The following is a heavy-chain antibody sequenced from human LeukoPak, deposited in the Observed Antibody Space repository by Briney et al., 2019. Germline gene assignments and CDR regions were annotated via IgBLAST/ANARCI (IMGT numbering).Heavy chain of an antibody. D-gene: IGHD3-10*01. CDR3: ARGGFRFRRYYFDY. Sequence: SETLSLTCAVYGGSFSGYYWSWIRQPPGKGLEWIGEINHSGSTNYNPSLKNRVTISVDASKNQFSLKLSSVTAADTAVNYCARGGFRFRRYYFDYWGQGTLVAVSS. J-gene: IGHJ4*02. V-gene: IGHV4-34*01. CDR2: INHSGST. CDR1: GGSFSGYY.